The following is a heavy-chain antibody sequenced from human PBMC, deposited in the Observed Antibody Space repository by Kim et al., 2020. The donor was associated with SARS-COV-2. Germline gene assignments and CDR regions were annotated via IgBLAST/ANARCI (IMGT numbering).Heavy chain of an antibody. V-gene: IGHV3-11*04. CDR3: ARGIWEMATKYFDY. D-gene: IGHD5-12*01. Sequence: ADSVKGRFTISRDNAKNSLYLQMNSLRAEDTAVYYCARGIWEMATKYFDYWGQGTLVTVSS. J-gene: IGHJ4*02.